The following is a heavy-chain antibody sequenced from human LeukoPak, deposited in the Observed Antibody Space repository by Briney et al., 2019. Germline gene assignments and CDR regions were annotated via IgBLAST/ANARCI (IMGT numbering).Heavy chain of an antibody. V-gene: IGHV1-8*01. Sequence: ASVKVSCKASGYTFTSYDINWVRQATGQGLEWMGWMNPNSGNTGYAQKFQGRVTMTGNTSISTAYMELSSLRSEDTAVYYCARSKGARFRELLNYWGQGTLVTVSS. D-gene: IGHD3-10*01. CDR1: GYTFTSYD. J-gene: IGHJ4*02. CDR3: ARSKGARFRELLNY. CDR2: MNPNSGNT.